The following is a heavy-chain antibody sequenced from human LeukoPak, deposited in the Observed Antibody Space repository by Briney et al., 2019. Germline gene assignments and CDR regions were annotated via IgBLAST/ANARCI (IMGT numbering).Heavy chain of an antibody. CDR2: INHSGST. J-gene: IGHJ5*02. CDR3: ARHYRVVAMVRGLPRINWFDP. D-gene: IGHD3-10*01. CDR1: GGSFSGYY. V-gene: IGHV4-34*01. Sequence: SETLSLTCAVYGGSFSGYYWSWVRQPPGKGLEWIGEINHSGSTKYNPYLKSRVTISVDTSKNQFSLKLRKGNAAETAVYYCARHYRVVAMVRGLPRINWFDPWAREPWSPSPQ.